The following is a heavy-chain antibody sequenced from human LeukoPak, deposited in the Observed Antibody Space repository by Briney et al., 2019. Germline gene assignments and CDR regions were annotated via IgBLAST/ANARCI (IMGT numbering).Heavy chain of an antibody. CDR1: GFTFSSYE. Sequence: GGSLRLSCAASGFTFSSYEMNWVRQAPGKGLEWVSSISSSSSYIYYADSVKGRFTISRDNAKNSLYLQMNSLRAEDTAVYYCARPGIAVAGTSGLAYYYYMDVWGKGTTVTVSS. V-gene: IGHV3-21*01. CDR2: ISSSSSYI. D-gene: IGHD6-19*01. CDR3: ARPGIAVAGTSGLAYYYYMDV. J-gene: IGHJ6*03.